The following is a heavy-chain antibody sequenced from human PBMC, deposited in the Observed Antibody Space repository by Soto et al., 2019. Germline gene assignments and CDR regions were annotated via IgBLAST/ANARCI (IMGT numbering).Heavy chain of an antibody. D-gene: IGHD4-17*01. CDR1: GGTFSSYA. Sequence: ASVKVSCKASGGTFSSYAISWVRQAPGQGLEWKGGISANFGKTNYAQKLQGRVTITTDTSTSTAYMELRSLRSDDTAVYYCARDRDYGGNTANWFDPWGQGTLVTVSS. V-gene: IGHV1-18*01. CDR2: ISANFGKT. J-gene: IGHJ5*02. CDR3: ARDRDYGGNTANWFDP.